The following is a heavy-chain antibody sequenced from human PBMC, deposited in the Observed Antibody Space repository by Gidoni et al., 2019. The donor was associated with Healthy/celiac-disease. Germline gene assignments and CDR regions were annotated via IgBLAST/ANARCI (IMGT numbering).Heavy chain of an antibody. Sequence: FPLRSSVPPLLNPTQPLPLPSPFSGFSPVTIEFFFACFVPPQGKALEWLPRIDWDDDKYYSTSLKTRLTISKDTYKNQVVITMTNMDPVETATYYCARTTYYDFWSGYYTGPLKDYYYYMDVWGKGTTVTVSS. CDR2: IDWDDDK. CDR3: ARTTYYDFWSGYYTGPLKDYYYYMDV. J-gene: IGHJ6*03. D-gene: IGHD3-3*01. CDR1: GFSPVTIEFF. V-gene: IGHV2-70*18.